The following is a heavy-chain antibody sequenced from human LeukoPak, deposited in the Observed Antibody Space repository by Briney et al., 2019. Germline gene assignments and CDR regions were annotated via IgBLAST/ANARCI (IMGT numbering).Heavy chain of an antibody. V-gene: IGHV3-33*08. D-gene: IGHD3-10*01. CDR2: IRFDEDNK. CDR1: GFTFSSYG. Sequence: SGGSLRLSCAAFGFTFSSYGMHWVRQAPGKGLEWVAVIRFDEDNKYYGEAVKGRFTIARNNAENKLFLGMNNLRADDTAVYFCARSVYGSGSYMDVWGQGTTVIVSS. CDR3: ARSVYGSGSYMDV. J-gene: IGHJ6*03.